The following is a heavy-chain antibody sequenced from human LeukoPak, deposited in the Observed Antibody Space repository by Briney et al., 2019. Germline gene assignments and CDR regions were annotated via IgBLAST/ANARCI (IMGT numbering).Heavy chain of an antibody. Sequence: GGSLRLSCVASGFTFSSCEMNWVRQAPGKGLEWVSYISRSGGTIYYADSVKGRFTISRDNAKNPLYLQMNSLRAADTAVYYCARDYGRGLGENAFDIWGQGTVVTVSS. V-gene: IGHV3-48*03. CDR1: GFTFSSCE. CDR3: ARDYGRGLGENAFDI. J-gene: IGHJ3*02. CDR2: ISRSGGTI. D-gene: IGHD3-16*01.